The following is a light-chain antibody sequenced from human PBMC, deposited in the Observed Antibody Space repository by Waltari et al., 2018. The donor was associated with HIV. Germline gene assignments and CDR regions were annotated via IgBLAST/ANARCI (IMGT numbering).Light chain of an antibody. V-gene: IGLV2-23*01. CDR2: EGS. CDR3: CSYAGSSIMV. CDR1: SSDVGRYSL. J-gene: IGLJ2*01. Sequence: QSALTQPASVSGSPGQSITISCTGTSSDVGRYSLVSWYQQHPGKAPKLMIYEGSKRPSGVSNRVSCSKSGNTASLTISGLQAEDEADYNCCSYAGSSIMVFGGGTKLTVL.